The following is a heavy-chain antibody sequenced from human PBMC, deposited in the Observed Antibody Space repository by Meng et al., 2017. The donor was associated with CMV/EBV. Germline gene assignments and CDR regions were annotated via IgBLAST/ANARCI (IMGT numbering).Heavy chain of an antibody. V-gene: IGHV1-2*02. D-gene: IGHD1-1*01. CDR3: VRDHNWGPDY. CDR2: IYPNSGGT. CDR1: GYTFTGYY. J-gene: IGHJ4*02. Sequence: QGRLVQAGAEVKKPGASVKVSCKASGYTFTGYYMHWVRQAPGQGLEWMGWIYPNSGGTHYAQKFQDRVTMTRDTSISTVYMELSRLTSDDTAVYYCVRDHNWGPDYWGQGTLVTVSS.